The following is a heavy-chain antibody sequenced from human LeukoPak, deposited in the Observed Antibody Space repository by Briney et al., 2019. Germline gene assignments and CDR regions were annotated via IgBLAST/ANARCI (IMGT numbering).Heavy chain of an antibody. J-gene: IGHJ4*02. CDR1: GFAISSYT. Sequence: GGSLRLSCAASGFAISSYTMNWVRLAPGKGLEWDSSVSSSGGKTYYADSLKGRFTVSRDNANNLLYLQINSLRADDSAVYYCARAQEADFWGQGTLVTVSS. V-gene: IGHV3-21*01. CDR3: ARAQEADF. CDR2: VSSSGGKT.